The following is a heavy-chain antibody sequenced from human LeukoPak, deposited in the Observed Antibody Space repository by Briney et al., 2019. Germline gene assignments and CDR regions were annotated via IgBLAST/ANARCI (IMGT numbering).Heavy chain of an antibody. D-gene: IGHD6-13*01. CDR3: AREEYSSSCDAFDI. CDR1: GGSFSGYY. Sequence: SETLSLTCAVYGGSFSGYYWSWIRQPPGKGLEWIGEVKHSGSTNYNPSLKSRVTISVDTSKKQFSLKLSSVTAADTAVYYCAREEYSSSCDAFDIWGQGTMVTVSS. CDR2: VKHSGST. J-gene: IGHJ3*02. V-gene: IGHV4-34*01.